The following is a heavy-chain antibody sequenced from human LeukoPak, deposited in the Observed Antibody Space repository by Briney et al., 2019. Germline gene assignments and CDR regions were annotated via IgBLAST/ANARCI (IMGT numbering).Heavy chain of an antibody. J-gene: IGHJ6*03. D-gene: IGHD2-2*01. Sequence: SETLSLTCTVSGGSISSSSYYWGWIRQPPGKGLEWIGSIYYSGSTYYNPSLKSRVTISVDTSKNQFSLKLSSVTAADTAVYYCARHQYCSSTSCYPYYCYYMDVWGKGTTVTVSS. CDR3: ARHQYCSSTSCYPYYCYYMDV. V-gene: IGHV4-39*01. CDR2: IYYSGST. CDR1: GGSISSSSYY.